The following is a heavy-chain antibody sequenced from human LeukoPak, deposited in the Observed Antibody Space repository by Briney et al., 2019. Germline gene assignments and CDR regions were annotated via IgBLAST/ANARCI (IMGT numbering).Heavy chain of an antibody. D-gene: IGHD6-19*01. Sequence: GGSLRLSGAASRFSFSNYAMSWVRQAPGKGLEWVSAIVDSGDRAYYADSVKGRLTISRDNSKNTLYLQMNSLRAEDTAVYYCAKDSRRVSGWYYFDYWGQGTLVTVSS. CDR1: RFSFSNYA. V-gene: IGHV3-23*01. CDR3: AKDSRRVSGWYYFDY. J-gene: IGHJ4*02. CDR2: IVDSGDRA.